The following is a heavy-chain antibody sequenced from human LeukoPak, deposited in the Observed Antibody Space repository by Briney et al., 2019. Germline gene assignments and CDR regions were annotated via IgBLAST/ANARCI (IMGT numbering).Heavy chain of an antibody. CDR3: ARQRGYSYGYLDY. Sequence: GGSLRLSCAASGFTFSSYAMSWVRQAPGKGLEWVSAISGSGGSTYYADSVKGRFTISRDNSKNTLYLQMNSLRAEDTAVYYCARQRGYSYGYLDYWGQGTLVTVSS. CDR1: GFTFSSYA. D-gene: IGHD5-18*01. CDR2: ISGSGGST. V-gene: IGHV3-23*01. J-gene: IGHJ4*02.